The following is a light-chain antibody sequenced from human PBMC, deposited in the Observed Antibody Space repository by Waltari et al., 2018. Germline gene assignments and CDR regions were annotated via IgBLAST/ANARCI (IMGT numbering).Light chain of an antibody. J-gene: IGLJ2*01. V-gene: IGLV2-14*01. CDR2: AVS. Sequence: QSALTQPASVSGSPGQSITISCTGTSSDDGGDNYVSWYQQHPGKAPKLMIYAVSNRPSGVSNRFSGSKSGNTASLTISGLQAEDEADYYCSSYTSSSTVVFGGGTKLTVL. CDR1: SSDDGGDNY. CDR3: SSYTSSSTVV.